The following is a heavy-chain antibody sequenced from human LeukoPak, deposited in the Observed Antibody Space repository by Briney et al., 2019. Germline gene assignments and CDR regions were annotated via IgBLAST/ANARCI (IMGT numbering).Heavy chain of an antibody. CDR3: AKGGKWDVTPFDY. CDR2: ISGGGGST. D-gene: IGHD1-26*01. Sequence: GGSLRLSCAASGFTFTSYSMNWVRQAPGKGLEWVSTISGGGGSTYYADSVKGRFTISRDNSKNTLYLQVNSLRAEDTAVYYCAKGGKWDVTPFDYWAQGTLVTVSS. J-gene: IGHJ4*02. CDR1: GFTFTSYS. V-gene: IGHV3-23*01.